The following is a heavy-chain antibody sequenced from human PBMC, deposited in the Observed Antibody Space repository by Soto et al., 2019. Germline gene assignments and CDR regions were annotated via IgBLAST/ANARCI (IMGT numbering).Heavy chain of an antibody. Sequence: SETLSLTCAVSSGSISSSNWWSWVRQPPGKGLEWIGEIYHSGSTNYNPSLKSRVTISVDKSKNQFSLKLSSVTAADTAVYYCARSYYGSGSHEPSYYYMDVWGKGTTVTVSS. D-gene: IGHD3-10*01. CDR1: SGSISSSNW. CDR2: IYHSGST. CDR3: ARSYYGSGSHEPSYYYMDV. V-gene: IGHV4-4*02. J-gene: IGHJ6*03.